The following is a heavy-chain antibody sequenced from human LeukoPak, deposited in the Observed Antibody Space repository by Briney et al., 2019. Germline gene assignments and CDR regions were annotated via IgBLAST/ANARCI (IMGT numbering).Heavy chain of an antibody. CDR2: IYTSGST. J-gene: IGHJ6*03. Sequence: SETLSLTCTVSGGSISSYYWSWLRQPAGKGLEWIGRIYTSGSTNYNPSLKSRVTMSVDTSKNQFSLKLSSVTAADTAVYYCAREESTLDYYYYYMDVWGKGTTVTVSS. CDR3: AREESTLDYYYYYMDV. CDR1: GGSISSYY. V-gene: IGHV4-4*07. D-gene: IGHD3-3*02.